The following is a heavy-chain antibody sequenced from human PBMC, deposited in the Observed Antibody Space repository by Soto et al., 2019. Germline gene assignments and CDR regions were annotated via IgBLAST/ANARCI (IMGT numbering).Heavy chain of an antibody. CDR3: AHRVLRTVFGLVTTTAIYFAL. D-gene: IGHD3-3*01. Sequence: QITLNESGPTVVRPTETLTLTCRFSGFSLTTSGVGVGWIRQSPGKAPEWLALIYWDDDKRYSASLKSRLTITNDTSKNQVVLTVSDLDPTDTATYYCAHRVLRTVFGLVTTTAIYFALWGQGTPVAVSS. J-gene: IGHJ4*02. V-gene: IGHV2-5*02. CDR2: IYWDDDK. CDR1: GFSLTTSGVG.